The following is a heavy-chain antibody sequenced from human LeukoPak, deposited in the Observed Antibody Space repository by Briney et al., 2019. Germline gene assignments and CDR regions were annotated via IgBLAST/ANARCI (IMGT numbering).Heavy chain of an antibody. V-gene: IGHV3-7*05. Sequence: GGSLRLSCAASGFTFSNYWMSWVRQAPGKGLEWVANIKQDGSEKYYVDSVKGRFTIPRDNAQNSLFLQINSLRAEDTAVYYCARAPEGYTVVTIFDFWGQGTLVTVSS. CDR3: ARAPEGYTVVTIFDF. CDR1: GFTFSNYW. J-gene: IGHJ4*02. CDR2: IKQDGSEK. D-gene: IGHD4-23*01.